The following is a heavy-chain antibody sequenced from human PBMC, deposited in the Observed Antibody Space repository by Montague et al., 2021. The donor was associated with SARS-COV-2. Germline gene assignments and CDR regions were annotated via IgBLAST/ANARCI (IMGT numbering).Heavy chain of an antibody. CDR2: SNDRGSS. J-gene: IGHJ3*01. CDR3: ARGQVTVFAILIAFLAAGAIDV. CDR1: GGSFSDLY. V-gene: IGHV4-34*01. Sequence: SETLSLTCAVYGGSFSDLYWTWIRLPPGNGLESIGDSNDRGSSNYNPSLKNRVTISVDKSKNQISLKLTSVTAADTATYYCARGQVTVFAILIAFLAAGAIDVWGQGTTVTVS. D-gene: IGHD3-16*02.